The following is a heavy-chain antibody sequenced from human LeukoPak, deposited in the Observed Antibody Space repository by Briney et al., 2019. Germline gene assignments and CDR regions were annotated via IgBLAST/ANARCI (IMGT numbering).Heavy chain of an antibody. CDR1: GGSFSGYY. D-gene: IGHD2-21*02. V-gene: IGHV4-34*01. CDR3: ARVRMTQFDY. J-gene: IGHJ4*02. Sequence: SETLSLTCAVYGGSFSGYYWSWIRQPPGKGLEWIGEINHSGSTNYNPSLKSRVTISVDTSKNQFSLKLSSVTAADTAVYYCARVRMTQFDYWGQGTLVTVSS. CDR2: INHSGST.